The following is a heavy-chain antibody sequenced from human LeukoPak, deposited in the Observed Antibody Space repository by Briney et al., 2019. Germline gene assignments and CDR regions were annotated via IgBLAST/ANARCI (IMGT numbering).Heavy chain of an antibody. D-gene: IGHD3-10*01. CDR1: GYSISSGYY. CDR3: AKKSMVGGVMIDY. Sequence: SETLSLTCAVSGYSISSGYYWGWIRQPPGKGLEWIGSIYHSGSTYYNPSLKSRVTISVDTSKNQFSLRLSSVTAAATAVYYGAKKSMVGGVMIDYWGKGTLDTVSP. J-gene: IGHJ4*02. V-gene: IGHV4-38-2*01. CDR2: IYHSGST.